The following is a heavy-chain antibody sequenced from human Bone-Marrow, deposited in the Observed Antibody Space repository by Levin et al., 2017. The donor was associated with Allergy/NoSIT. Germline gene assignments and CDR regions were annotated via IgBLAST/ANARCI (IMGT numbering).Heavy chain of an antibody. J-gene: IGHJ3*02. Sequence: ASVKVSCKVSGEKVSEVSLHWVRQAPGKGLEWMGGRDPEDSEMKVAQKFRGRVTMTTDLSTATAYLELRSLRSDDTAMYYCASDQTPGTEGFDIWGQGTMVTVSS. CDR3: ASDQTPGTEGFDI. D-gene: IGHD1-1*01. CDR1: GEKVSEVS. V-gene: IGHV1-24*01. CDR2: RDPEDSEM.